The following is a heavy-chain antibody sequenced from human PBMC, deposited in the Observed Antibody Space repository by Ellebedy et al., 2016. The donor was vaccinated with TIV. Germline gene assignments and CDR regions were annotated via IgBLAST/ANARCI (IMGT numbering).Heavy chain of an antibody. CDR2: IYYSGST. CDR1: GGSINSYY. V-gene: IGHV4-59*01. D-gene: IGHD1-26*01. Sequence: MPSETLSLTCTVSGGSINSYYWSRIRQPPGKGLEWIGYIYYSGSTNYNPSLKSRVSISVDTSKNQFSLRLSSVTAADTAVYYCARDGAKGGANGFDFWGQGTLVTVSS. J-gene: IGHJ4*02. CDR3: ARDGAKGGANGFDF.